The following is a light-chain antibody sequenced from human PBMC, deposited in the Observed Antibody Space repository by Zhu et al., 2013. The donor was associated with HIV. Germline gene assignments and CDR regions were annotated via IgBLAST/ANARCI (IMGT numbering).Light chain of an antibody. J-gene: IGKJ2*01. CDR2: AAS. V-gene: IGKV1-39*01. CDR3: QQSDSTPPDT. CDR1: QSVSMN. Sequence: DIQMTQSPPSLSASVGDSVIITCRASQSVSMNLNWYQQRPGTAPKLLIHAASSLQSGVPSRFSGSGSGTHFTLTISSLQPEDFATYYCQQSDSTPPDTFGQGTKLEIK.